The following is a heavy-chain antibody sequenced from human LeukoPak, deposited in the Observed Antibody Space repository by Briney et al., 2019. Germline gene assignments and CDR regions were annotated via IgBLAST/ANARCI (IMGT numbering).Heavy chain of an antibody. CDR3: ARGEAAAQQYNWFDP. J-gene: IGHJ5*02. CDR2: INPNSGGT. CDR1: GYTFTGDY. D-gene: IGHD6-25*01. V-gene: IGHV1-2*06. Sequence: ASVKVSCKVSGYTFTGDYMHWVRQAPGQGLEWMGRINPNSGGTNYAQKFQGRVTMTRDTSISTAYMELTRLRSDDTAVYYCARGEAAAQQYNWFDPWGQGTLVTVSS.